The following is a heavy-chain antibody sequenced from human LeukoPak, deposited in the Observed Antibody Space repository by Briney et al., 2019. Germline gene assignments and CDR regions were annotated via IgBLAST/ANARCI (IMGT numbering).Heavy chain of an antibody. J-gene: IGHJ4*02. CDR1: GGTFSSYA. D-gene: IGHD3-22*01. V-gene: IGHV1-69*13. CDR2: IIPIFGTA. Sequence: SVKVSCKASGGTFSSYAISWVRQAPGQGLEWMGGIIPIFGTANYARKFQGRVTITADEPTSTAYMELSSLRSEDTAVYYCARNPPNYYDSSGSPYYFDYWGQGTLVTVSS. CDR3: ARNPPNYYDSSGSPYYFDY.